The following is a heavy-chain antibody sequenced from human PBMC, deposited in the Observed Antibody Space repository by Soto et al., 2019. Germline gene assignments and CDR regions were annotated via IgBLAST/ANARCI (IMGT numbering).Heavy chain of an antibody. D-gene: IGHD4-17*01. J-gene: IGHJ4*02. CDR2: IYYSGST. V-gene: IGHV4-39*01. CDR1: GGSISSSSYY. CDR3: ARQSQDYRHFYFAY. Sequence: PSETLSLTCTVSGGSISSSSYYWGWIRQPPGKGLEWIGSIYYSGSTYYNPSLKSRVTISVDTSKNQFSLKLSSVTAADTAVYYCARQSQDYRHFYFAYWGQGTLVTVSS.